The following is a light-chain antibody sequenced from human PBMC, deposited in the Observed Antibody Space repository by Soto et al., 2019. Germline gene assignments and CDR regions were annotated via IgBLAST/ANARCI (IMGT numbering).Light chain of an antibody. J-gene: IGKJ5*01. CDR1: QSVRSNF. V-gene: IGKV3-20*01. Sequence: EIVLTRSPGILSLSPGDTATLSCRASQSVRSNFLAWYQHKPGQAPRLLIHDAYSRATGIPDRFSGSGSDRDFTLTISRLEPEDFAVYFCQQYTGPPTTFGQGTRLEIK. CDR2: DAY. CDR3: QQYTGPPTT.